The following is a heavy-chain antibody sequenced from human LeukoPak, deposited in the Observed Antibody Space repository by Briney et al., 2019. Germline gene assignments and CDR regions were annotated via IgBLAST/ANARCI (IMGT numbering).Heavy chain of an antibody. V-gene: IGHV4-34*01. CDR2: INHSGST. CDR3: ARRGITMVRGVILRVLYNWFDP. Sequence: SETLSLTCAVYGGSFSGCYWSWIRQPPGKGLEWIGEINHSGSTNYNPSLKSRVTISVDTSKNQFSLKLSSVTAADTAVYYCARRGITMVRGVILRVLYNWFDPWGQGTLVTVSS. CDR1: GGSFSGCY. J-gene: IGHJ5*02. D-gene: IGHD3-10*01.